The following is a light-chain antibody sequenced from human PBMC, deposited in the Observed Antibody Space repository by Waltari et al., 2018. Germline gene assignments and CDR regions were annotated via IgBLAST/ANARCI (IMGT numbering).Light chain of an antibody. CDR3: YSSDSTGLRV. CDR1: DFPSTY. J-gene: IGLJ1*01. V-gene: IGLV3-10*01. Sequence: SYELTQPPAASLSPGQSARITCSGLDFPSTYAHWLQHKSGQAPRLVIYEDTKRPPVIPERFSGSSSGTVATLTITGAQVDDEADYYCYSSDSTGLRVFGGGTTVVVL. CDR2: EDT.